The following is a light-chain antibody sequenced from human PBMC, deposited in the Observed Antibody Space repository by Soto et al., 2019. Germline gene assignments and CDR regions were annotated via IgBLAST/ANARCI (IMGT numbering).Light chain of an antibody. Sequence: PATLSVSPGERATLSCRASQSVSSNLAWYQQKPGQAPRLLIYGASTRATGIPARFSGSGSGTEFTLTISSLQSEDFAVYYCQQYNNWRWAFGQGTKVDIK. CDR1: QSVSSN. V-gene: IGKV3-15*01. CDR2: GAS. CDR3: QQYNNWRWA. J-gene: IGKJ1*01.